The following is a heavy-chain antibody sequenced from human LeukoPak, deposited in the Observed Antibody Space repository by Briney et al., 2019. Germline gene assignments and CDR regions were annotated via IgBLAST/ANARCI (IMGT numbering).Heavy chain of an antibody. D-gene: IGHD4-11*01. CDR1: GGSISSYY. Sequence: SETLSLTCTVSGGSISSYYWSWIRQPAGQGLEWIGRIYTSGSTNYNPSLKSRVTMSVDTSKNQFSLKLSSVTAADTAVYYCARDRDYSNTFDYWGQGTLVTVSS. CDR2: IYTSGST. V-gene: IGHV4-4*07. J-gene: IGHJ4*02. CDR3: ARDRDYSNTFDY.